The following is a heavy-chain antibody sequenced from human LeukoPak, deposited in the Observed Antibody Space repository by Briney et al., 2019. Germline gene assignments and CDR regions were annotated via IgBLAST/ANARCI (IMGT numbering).Heavy chain of an antibody. Sequence: SGTLSLTCTVSGGSISSYYWGWIRQSPGKGLEWIGSIYDSGSTYYNPSLKSRVTISVDTSKNQFSLKLNSVTAADTAVYYCARHYGPWGQGTLVTVSS. V-gene: IGHV4-39*01. CDR3: ARHYGP. CDR2: IYDSGST. J-gene: IGHJ5*02. D-gene: IGHD3-10*01. CDR1: GGSISSYY.